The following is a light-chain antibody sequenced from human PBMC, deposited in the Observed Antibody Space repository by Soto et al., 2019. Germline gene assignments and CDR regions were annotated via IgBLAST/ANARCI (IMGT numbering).Light chain of an antibody. CDR3: AAWDDSLSGPDV. Sequence: QSVLTQSPSASGTPGQRVTISCSGSSSNIGSNYVYWYQQLPGTAPKLLIYRNNQRPSGVPDRFSGSKSGTSASLAISGLRSEDEADYYCAAWDDSLSGPDVFGTGTKLTVL. V-gene: IGLV1-47*01. CDR1: SSNIGSNY. CDR2: RNN. J-gene: IGLJ1*01.